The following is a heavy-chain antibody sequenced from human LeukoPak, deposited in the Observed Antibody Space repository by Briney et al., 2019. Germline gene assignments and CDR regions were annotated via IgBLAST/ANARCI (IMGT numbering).Heavy chain of an antibody. CDR3: ARGAPGYYYGMDV. J-gene: IGHJ6*02. CDR1: GYIINNYW. Sequence: GESLKISCKGSGYIINNYWIGWVRQMPGKGLEWMGIIYPADSYIRYSPSFQGQVTISADKSISTAYLQWSSLRSEDTAVYYCARGAPGYYYGMDVWGQGTTVTVSS. V-gene: IGHV5-51*01. CDR2: IYPADSYI.